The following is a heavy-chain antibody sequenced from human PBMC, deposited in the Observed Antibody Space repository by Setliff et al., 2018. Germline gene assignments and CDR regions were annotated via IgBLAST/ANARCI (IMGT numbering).Heavy chain of an antibody. V-gene: IGHV1-18*01. CDR3: VIRISGDSDH. D-gene: IGHD1-26*01. Sequence: GASVKVSCKASGYSFGNYGMSWVRQAPGQGLEWMGWISAGNGNTKYSQKFQGRVTITTDTSASTAYIELSSLRSEDTAVYYCVIRISGDSDHWGQGTLVTVSS. CDR2: ISAGNGNT. J-gene: IGHJ4*02. CDR1: GYSFGNYG.